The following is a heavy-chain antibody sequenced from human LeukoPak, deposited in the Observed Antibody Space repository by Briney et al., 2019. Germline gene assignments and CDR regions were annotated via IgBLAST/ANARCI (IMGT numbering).Heavy chain of an antibody. Sequence: GASVKVSCKASGYTFTSYGISWVRQAPGQGLEWMGWISAYNGNTNYAQKLQGRVTMTTDTSTSTAYMEPRSLRSDDTAVYYCARDTTGYSSGNDAFDIWGQGSLVTVSS. CDR2: ISAYNGNT. CDR1: GYTFTSYG. D-gene: IGHD6-19*01. J-gene: IGHJ4*02. CDR3: ARDTTGYSSGNDAFDI. V-gene: IGHV1-18*01.